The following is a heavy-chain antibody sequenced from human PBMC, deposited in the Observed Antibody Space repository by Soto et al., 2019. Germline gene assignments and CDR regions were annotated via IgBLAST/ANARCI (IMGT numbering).Heavy chain of an antibody. J-gene: IGHJ6*03. CDR3: AGRDCSGTNCYYLDYYYMDV. D-gene: IGHD2-2*01. V-gene: IGHV4-59*08. CDR2: IYYSGST. Sequence: SETLSLTCTVSGGSFSSYYWTWIRQSPGKGLEWIGYIYYSGSTDYNPSLRGRLAISIDTSKNQFSLRLNSMTAADTAVYYCAGRDCSGTNCYYLDYYYMDVWGKGTTVTVSS. CDR1: GGSFSSYY.